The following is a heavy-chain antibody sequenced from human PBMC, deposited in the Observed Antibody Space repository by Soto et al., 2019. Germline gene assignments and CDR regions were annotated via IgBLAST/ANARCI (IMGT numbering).Heavy chain of an antibody. CDR3: ARDHHRYSGYDYVDY. CDR1: GFTFSDYY. J-gene: IGHJ4*02. V-gene: IGHV3-11*05. CDR2: ISSSSSYT. D-gene: IGHD5-12*01. Sequence: QVQLVESGGGLVKPGGSLRLSCVASGFTFSDYYMSRIRQAPGKGLEWVSYISSSSSYTNYADSVKGRFTISRDNAKNSLYLQMNSLRAEDTAVYYCARDHHRYSGYDYVDYWGQGTLVTVSS.